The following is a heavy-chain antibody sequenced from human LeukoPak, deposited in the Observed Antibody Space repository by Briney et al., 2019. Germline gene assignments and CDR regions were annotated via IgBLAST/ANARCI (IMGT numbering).Heavy chain of an antibody. CDR3: AKSISRVVVAATFDY. Sequence: GGSLRLSCAASGFTVSSNYMSWVRQAPGKGLEWVSVIYSGGSTYYADSVKGRFTISRDNSKNTLYLQMNSLRAEDTAVYYCAKSISRVVVAATFDYWGQGTLVTISS. V-gene: IGHV3-53*01. J-gene: IGHJ4*02. CDR1: GFTVSSNY. D-gene: IGHD2-15*01. CDR2: IYSGGST.